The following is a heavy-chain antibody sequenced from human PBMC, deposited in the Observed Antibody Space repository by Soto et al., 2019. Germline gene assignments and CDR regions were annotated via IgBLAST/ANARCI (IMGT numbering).Heavy chain of an antibody. CDR3: ARGYDSSGYPRYYFDY. Sequence: GGSLRLSCSASGFTFSIYAMHWVRQAPGKGLEYVSAISSNGGSTYYADSVKGRFTISRDNSKNTLYLQMNILRAEDTAVYFCARGYDSSGYPRYYFDYWGQGTLVTVSS. CDR2: ISSNGGST. V-gene: IGHV3-64*04. CDR1: GFTFSIYA. J-gene: IGHJ4*02. D-gene: IGHD3-22*01.